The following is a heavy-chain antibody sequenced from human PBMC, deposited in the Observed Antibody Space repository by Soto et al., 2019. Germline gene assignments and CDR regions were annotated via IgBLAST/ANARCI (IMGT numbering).Heavy chain of an antibody. J-gene: IGHJ6*02. V-gene: IGHV4-34*01. CDR2: INHSGST. CDR1: GGSFSGYY. Sequence: SETLSLTCAVYGGSFSGYYWSWIRQPPGKGLEWIGEINHSGSTNYNPSLKSRVTISVDTSKNQFSLKLSSVTAADTAVYYCARGPGFNSGWEKSYYYGMDVWGQGTTVTVSS. CDR3: ARGPGFNSGWEKSYYYGMDV. D-gene: IGHD6-19*01.